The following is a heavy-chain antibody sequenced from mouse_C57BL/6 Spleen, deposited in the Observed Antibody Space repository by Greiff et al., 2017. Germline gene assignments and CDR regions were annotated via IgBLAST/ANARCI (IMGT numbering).Heavy chain of an antibody. Sequence: VMLVESGPGLVAPSQSLSITCTVSGFSLTSYGVDWVRQSPGKGLEWMGVLWGVGSTNYNSALISSLSISTDNSKSQVVLKRNSLQTEDPAMYYWASGGTGCAAFAYWGQGTLVTVSA. D-gene: IGHD4-1*01. V-gene: IGHV2-6*01. CDR2: LWGVGST. CDR1: GFSLTSYG. CDR3: ASGGTGCAAFAY. J-gene: IGHJ3*01.